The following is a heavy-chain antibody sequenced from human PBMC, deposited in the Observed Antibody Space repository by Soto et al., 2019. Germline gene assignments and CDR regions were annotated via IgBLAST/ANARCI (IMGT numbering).Heavy chain of an antibody. CDR1: GFTFSSYS. CDR2: ISSSSSTI. V-gene: IGHV3-48*02. CDR3: AREGRGYSYGYAYYGMDV. Sequence: VGSLRLSCAASGFTFSSYSMNWVRQAPGKGLEWVSYISSSSSTIYYADSVKGRFTISRDNAKNSLYLQMNSLRDEDTAVYYCAREGRGYSYGYAYYGMDVWGQGTTVTVSS. D-gene: IGHD5-18*01. J-gene: IGHJ6*02.